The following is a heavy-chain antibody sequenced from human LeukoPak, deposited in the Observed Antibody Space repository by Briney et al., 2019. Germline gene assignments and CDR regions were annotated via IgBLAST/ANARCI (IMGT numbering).Heavy chain of an antibody. J-gene: IGHJ4*02. Sequence: GGSLRLSCAASGFTFSSYAMTWVRQAPGKGLEWVSGISVSGGSTYYADSVKGRFTISRDNSKNTLYLQMNSVRDEDTAVYYCAKDLKAYSGNYSLDYWGQGTLVTVSS. CDR2: ISVSGGST. D-gene: IGHD1-26*01. CDR1: GFTFSSYA. CDR3: AKDLKAYSGNYSLDY. V-gene: IGHV3-23*01.